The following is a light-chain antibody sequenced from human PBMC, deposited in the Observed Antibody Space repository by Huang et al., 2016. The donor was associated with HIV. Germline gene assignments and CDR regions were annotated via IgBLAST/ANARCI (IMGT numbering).Light chain of an antibody. V-gene: IGKV3-20*01. CDR3: QQYGSPLT. CDR2: GAS. Sequence: EIVLTQSPATLSLSAGERATLSCRASQYLSNTYLAWYQQRPGQSPRRLIYGASNRAAGIPDRFSGRGSGTDYTLTISRLEPEDLGVYYCQQYGSPLTFGGGTKVEI. CDR1: QYLSNTY. J-gene: IGKJ4*01.